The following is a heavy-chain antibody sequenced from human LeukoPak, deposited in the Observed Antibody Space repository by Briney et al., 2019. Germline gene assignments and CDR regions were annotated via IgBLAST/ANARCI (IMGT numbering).Heavy chain of an antibody. D-gene: IGHD1-26*01. V-gene: IGHV3-21*06. Sequence: GGSLGLSCAASGFTFTSYNMNWVRQASGKGLEWVSSITSSSSYIYYADSVKGRFTISRDNAKNSLYLQMDSLRVEDTAVYYCARDPYSGNYGAYYYYMDVWGKGTTVTIS. CDR3: ARDPYSGNYGAYYYYMDV. CDR2: ITSSSSYI. CDR1: GFTFTSYN. J-gene: IGHJ6*03.